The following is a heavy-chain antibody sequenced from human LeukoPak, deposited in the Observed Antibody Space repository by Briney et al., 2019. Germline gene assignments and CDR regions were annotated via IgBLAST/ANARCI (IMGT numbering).Heavy chain of an antibody. CDR2: INHSGST. J-gene: IGHJ6*03. CDR1: GGSFSGYY. Sequence: SETLSLTCAVYGGSFSGYYWSWIRQPPGKGLEWIGEINHSGSTNYNPSLKSRVTISVDTSKNQFSLKLSSVTAADTAVYYCARDLTRNYYMDVWGKGTTVTVSS. CDR3: ARDLTRNYYMDV. V-gene: IGHV4-34*01.